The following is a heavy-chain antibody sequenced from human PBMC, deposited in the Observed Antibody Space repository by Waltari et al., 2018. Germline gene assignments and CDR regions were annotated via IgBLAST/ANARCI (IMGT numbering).Heavy chain of an antibody. CDR3: AKVVNSGDYYYFDY. CDR1: GFTLSTYD. D-gene: IGHD4-17*01. J-gene: IGHJ4*02. Sequence: EVQLVESGGGLAQPGGSLRLSCAASGFTLSTYDMRWVRQAPGKGLEWVSSISGSGRDTYYPDSVQGRFTISRDKSKNTLYLQMNSLRAEDTAVYFCAKVVNSGDYYYFDYWGQGTLVTVSS. CDR2: ISGSGRDT. V-gene: IGHV3-23*04.